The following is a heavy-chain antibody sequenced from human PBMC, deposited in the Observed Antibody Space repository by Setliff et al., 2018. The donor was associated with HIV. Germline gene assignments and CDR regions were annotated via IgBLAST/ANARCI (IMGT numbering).Heavy chain of an antibody. CDR3: ARGLPSIAPYYYYMDV. V-gene: IGHV4-59*11. Sequence: PSETLSLTCTVSGDSINSHFWTWIRQSPRKGLEWIGYISSTGAAWYNPSLKSRVTMSIDTSKIHFSLTLSSVSGADTAVYYCARGLPSIAPYYYYMDVWGKGTTVTVSS. J-gene: IGHJ6*03. CDR2: ISSTGAA. D-gene: IGHD6-13*01. CDR1: GDSINSHF.